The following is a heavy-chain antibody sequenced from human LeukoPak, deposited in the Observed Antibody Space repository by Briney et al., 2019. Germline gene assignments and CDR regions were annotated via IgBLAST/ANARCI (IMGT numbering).Heavy chain of an antibody. D-gene: IGHD6-19*01. CDR2: IRYDGSNK. CDR1: GFTFSSYG. V-gene: IGHV3-30*02. CDR3: ARGYSSGWSLGAQIDY. Sequence: PGGSLRLSCAASGFTFSSYGMHWVRQAPGKGLEWVAFIRYDGSNKYYADSVKGRFTISRDNSKNTLYLQMNSLRAEDTAVYYCARGYSSGWSLGAQIDYWGQGTLVTVSS. J-gene: IGHJ4*02.